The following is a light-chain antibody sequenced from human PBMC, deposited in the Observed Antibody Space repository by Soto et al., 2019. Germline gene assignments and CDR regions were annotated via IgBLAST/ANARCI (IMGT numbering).Light chain of an antibody. Sequence: EIVLTQSPATLSLSPGERASLYCRASQSVGSYLAWYQQKPGQAPRLLIYDASNRATGIPARFSGSGSGTDFTLTISSLEPEDFAVYYCQQRSDWPPAFGGGTKVEIK. J-gene: IGKJ4*01. CDR2: DAS. V-gene: IGKV3-11*01. CDR3: QQRSDWPPA. CDR1: QSVGSY.